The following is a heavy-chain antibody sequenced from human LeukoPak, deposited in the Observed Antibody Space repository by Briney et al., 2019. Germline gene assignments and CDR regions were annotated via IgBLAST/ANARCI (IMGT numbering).Heavy chain of an antibody. CDR1: GYTFTGYY. D-gene: IGHD6-13*01. Sequence: ASVKVSCKASGYTFTGYYMHWVRQAPGQGLEWMGWINPNSGGTNYAQKFQGRVTMTRDTSISTAYMELSRLRSDDTAVYYCAREWYSSSGDDYWGQGTLVTVSS. J-gene: IGHJ4*02. CDR2: INPNSGGT. CDR3: AREWYSSSGDDY. V-gene: IGHV1-2*02.